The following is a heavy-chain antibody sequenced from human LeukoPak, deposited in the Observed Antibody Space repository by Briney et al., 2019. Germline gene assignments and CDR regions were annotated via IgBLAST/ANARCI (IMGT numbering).Heavy chain of an antibody. V-gene: IGHV4-61*01. CDR2: IYYSGST. CDR3: ARVPYYYGSGTEYWYFDL. Sequence: SETLSLTCTVSGGSVSSGSYYWSWIQQPPGNGLEWIGYIYYSGSTNYNPSLKSRVTISVDTSKNQFSLKLSSVTAADTAVYYCARVPYYYGSGTEYWYFDLWGRGTLVTVSS. CDR1: GGSVSSGSYY. D-gene: IGHD3-10*01. J-gene: IGHJ2*01.